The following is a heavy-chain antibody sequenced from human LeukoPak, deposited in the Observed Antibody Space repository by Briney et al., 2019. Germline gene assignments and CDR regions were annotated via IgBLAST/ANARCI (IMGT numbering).Heavy chain of an antibody. V-gene: IGHV4-59*01. D-gene: IGHD2/OR15-2a*01. Sequence: RQPPGKGLEWIGYIYYSGSTNYNPSLKSRVTISVDTSKNQFSLRLSSVTAADTAVYYCARENIVVDYWGQGSLVTVSS. CDR3: ARENIVVDY. J-gene: IGHJ4*02. CDR2: IYYSGST.